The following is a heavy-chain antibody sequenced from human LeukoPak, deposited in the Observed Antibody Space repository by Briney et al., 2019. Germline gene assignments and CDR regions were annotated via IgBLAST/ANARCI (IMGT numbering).Heavy chain of an antibody. J-gene: IGHJ6*03. CDR2: ISYDGSNN. V-gene: IGHV3-30*18. CDR3: AKAYGDYYYYMDV. CDR1: GFTFSSYG. D-gene: IGHD4-17*01. Sequence: GGSLRLSCAASGFTFSSYGMHWVRQAPGKGLEWVAVISYDGSNNYYADSVKGRFTISRDNSKNTLHMQMNSLRAEYTAVYYCAKAYGDYYYYMDVWGKGTTVTVSS.